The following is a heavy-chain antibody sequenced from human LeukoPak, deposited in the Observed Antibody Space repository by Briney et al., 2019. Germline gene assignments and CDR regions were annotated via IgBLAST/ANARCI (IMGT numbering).Heavy chain of an antibody. J-gene: IGHJ4*02. V-gene: IGHV4-31*03. CDR3: ARGWGYSSSWYYFDY. D-gene: IGHD6-13*01. CDR1: GGSISSGVYY. Sequence: PSQTLSLTCTVSGGSISSGVYYWSWLRQHPGKGLEWIGYIYYSGSTYYNPSLKSRVTISVDTSKNQFSLKLSSVTAADTAVYYCARGWGYSSSWYYFDYWGQGTLVTVSS. CDR2: IYYSGST.